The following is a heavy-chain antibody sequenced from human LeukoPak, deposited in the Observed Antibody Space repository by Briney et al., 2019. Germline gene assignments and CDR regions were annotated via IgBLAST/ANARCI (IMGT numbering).Heavy chain of an antibody. V-gene: IGHV3-48*03. CDR1: GFTFSSYE. CDR3: ATPRGRNYYGSVVYYMDV. J-gene: IGHJ6*03. CDR2: ISSSGSTI. Sequence: GGSLRLSCAASGFTFSSYEMNWVRQAPGKGLEWVSYISSSGSTIYYADSVKDRFTISRDNSKNTLYLQMNSLRAEDTAVYYCATPRGRNYYGSVVYYMDVWGKGTTVTISS. D-gene: IGHD3-10*01.